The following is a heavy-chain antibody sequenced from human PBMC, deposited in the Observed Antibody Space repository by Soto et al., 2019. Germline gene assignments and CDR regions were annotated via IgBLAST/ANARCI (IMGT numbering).Heavy chain of an antibody. CDR3: ARIFLRGYSGYDRDYYYGMDV. D-gene: IGHD5-12*01. CDR2: IYYSGST. V-gene: IGHV4-31*03. CDR1: GGSISSGGYY. Sequence: PSETLSLTCTVSGGSISSGGYYWSWIRQHPGKGLEWIGYIYYSGSTYYNPSLKSRVTISVDTSKNQFPLKLSSVTAADTAVYYCARIFLRGYSGYDRDYYYGMDVWGQGTTVTVSS. J-gene: IGHJ6*02.